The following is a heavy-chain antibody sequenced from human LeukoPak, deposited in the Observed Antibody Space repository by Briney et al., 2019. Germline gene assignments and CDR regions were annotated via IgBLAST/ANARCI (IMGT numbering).Heavy chain of an antibody. V-gene: IGHV4-34*01. D-gene: IGHD2-2*01. CDR1: GGSFSGYY. CDR2: INHSGST. CDR3: ARVPYCSSTSCYPYYFDY. J-gene: IGHJ4*02. Sequence: SETLSLTCAVYGGSFSGYYWSWIRQPPGKGLEWIGEINHSGSTNYNPSLKSRVTISVDTSKNQSSLKLSSVTAADTAVYYCARVPYCSSTSCYPYYFDYWGQGTLVTVSS.